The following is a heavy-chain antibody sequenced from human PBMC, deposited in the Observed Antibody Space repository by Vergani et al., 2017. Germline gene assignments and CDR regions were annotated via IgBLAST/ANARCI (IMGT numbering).Heavy chain of an antibody. CDR1: GFTFSSYA. J-gene: IGHJ4*02. D-gene: IGHD3-9*01. CDR3: AKHAHNYDILTGYYSMSFDY. CDR2: ISGSGGST. Sequence: EVQLLESGGGLVQPGGSLRLSCAASGFTFSSYAMSWVRQAPGKGLEWVSAISGSGGSTYYADSVKGRFPISRDNSKNTLYLQMNSLRAEDTAVYYCAKHAHNYDILTGYYSMSFDYWGQGTLVTVSS. V-gene: IGHV3-23*01.